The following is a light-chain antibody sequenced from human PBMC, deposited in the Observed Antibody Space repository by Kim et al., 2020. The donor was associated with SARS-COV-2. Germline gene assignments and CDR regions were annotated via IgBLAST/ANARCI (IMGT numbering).Light chain of an antibody. Sequence: VKLTCTLTSAHSNYAIAWHQQQPEKGPRYLMKLNSDGSHSRGDGIPDRFSGSSSGAERHLTISSLQSEDEADYYCQTWGTGIHVVFGGGTQLTVL. CDR2: LNSDGSH. J-gene: IGLJ2*01. V-gene: IGLV4-69*01. CDR1: SAHSNYA. CDR3: QTWGTGIHVV.